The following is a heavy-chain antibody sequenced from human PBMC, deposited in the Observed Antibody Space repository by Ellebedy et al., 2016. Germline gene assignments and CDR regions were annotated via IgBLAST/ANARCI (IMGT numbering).Heavy chain of an antibody. Sequence: GESLKISCTASGFNFNTFFMSWVRQAPGKGLEWFSTISAGSDTTRLADSVKGRFTISRDSSKNSVYLRMNNLRVEDTAVYYCRQGHYADLWGQGTLVTVSS. CDR1: GFNFNTFF. J-gene: IGHJ4*02. CDR3: RQGHYADL. CDR2: ISAGSDTT. D-gene: IGHD4-17*01. V-gene: IGHV3-23*01.